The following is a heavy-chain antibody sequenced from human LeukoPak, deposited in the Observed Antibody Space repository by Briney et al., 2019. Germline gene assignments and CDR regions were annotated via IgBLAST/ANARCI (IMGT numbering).Heavy chain of an antibody. CDR1: GDSLSSYY. V-gene: IGHV4-59*01. J-gene: IGHJ4*02. CDR2: IHYSGST. D-gene: IGHD3-22*01. CDR3: ARGGYDSTGYYSIFDS. Sequence: SETLSLTCSVSGDSLSSYYWSWMRRPPGEGLEWIRYIHYSGSTNYNPSLKSRVSMSVDTSKNHFSLKLSSVTAADTAVYYCARGGYDSTGYYSIFDSWGQGALVTVSS.